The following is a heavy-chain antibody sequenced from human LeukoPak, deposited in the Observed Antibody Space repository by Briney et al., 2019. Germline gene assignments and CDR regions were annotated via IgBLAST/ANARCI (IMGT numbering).Heavy chain of an antibody. D-gene: IGHD3-3*01. V-gene: IGHV3-30*04. J-gene: IGHJ6*03. CDR3: ARDRGGITIFGVVTWGYYYYYYMDV. Sequence: GGSLRLSCAASGFTFSSYAMHWVRQAPGKGLEWVAVISYDGSNKYYADSVKGRFTISRDNAKNSLYLQMNSLRAEDTAVYYCARDRGGITIFGVVTWGYYYYYYMDVWGKGTTVTVSS. CDR1: GFTFSSYA. CDR2: ISYDGSNK.